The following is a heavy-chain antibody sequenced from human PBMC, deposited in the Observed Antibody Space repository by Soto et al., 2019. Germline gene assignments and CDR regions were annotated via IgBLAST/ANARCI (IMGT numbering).Heavy chain of an antibody. CDR1: RFTFSDYY. V-gene: IGHV3-11*01. CDR2: ISSSGTGI. J-gene: IGHJ3*02. CDR3: ARAYSDAFDI. Sequence: PVGSLRLSCAASRFTFSDYYMTWIRQAPGKGLEWVSYISSSGTGIYYADSVKGRFTISRDNAKNSLYLQMSSLRAEDTAVYYCARAYSDAFDIWGQGTMVPVSS. D-gene: IGHD2-15*01.